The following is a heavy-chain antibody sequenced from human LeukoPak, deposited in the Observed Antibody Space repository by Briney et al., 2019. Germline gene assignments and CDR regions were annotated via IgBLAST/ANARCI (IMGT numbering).Heavy chain of an antibody. Sequence: GGSLRLSCTASGFTFGDYAMSWVRQAPGKGLEWVGFIRSKAYGGTTEYAASVKGRFTISRDDSKSIAYLQMNSLKTEDKAESYRTRASGYSSSWYNYYYYYYMDVWGKGTTVTVSS. V-gene: IGHV3-49*04. J-gene: IGHJ6*03. CDR1: GFTFGDYA. CDR2: IRSKAYGGTT. CDR3: TRASGYSSSWYNYYYYYYMDV. D-gene: IGHD6-13*01.